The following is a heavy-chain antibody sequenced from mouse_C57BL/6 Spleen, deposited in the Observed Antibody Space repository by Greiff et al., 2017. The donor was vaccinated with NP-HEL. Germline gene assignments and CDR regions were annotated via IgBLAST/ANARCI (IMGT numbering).Heavy chain of an antibody. CDR3: VRPELAGYFDV. Sequence: DVKLVESGGGLVQPKGSLKLSCAASGFSFNTYAMNWVRQAPGKGLEWVARIRSKSNNYATYYADSVKDRFTISRDDSESMLYLQMNNLKTEDTAMYYCVRPELAGYFDVWGTGTTVTVSS. D-gene: IGHD4-1*01. CDR1: GFSFNTYA. CDR2: IRSKSNNYAT. J-gene: IGHJ1*03. V-gene: IGHV10-1*01.